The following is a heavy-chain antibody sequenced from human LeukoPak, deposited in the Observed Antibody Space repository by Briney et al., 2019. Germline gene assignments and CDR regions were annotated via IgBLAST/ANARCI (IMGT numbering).Heavy chain of an antibody. V-gene: IGHV1-18*01. CDR2: ISAYNGNT. D-gene: IGHD3-22*01. J-gene: IGHJ3*02. Sequence: ASVTVSCKASGYTFTSYGISWVRQAPGQGLEWMGWISAYNGNTNYAQKLQGRVTMTTDTSTSTAYMELRSLRSDDTAVYYCARDLSGNYYDSSGYYSDAFDIWGQGTMVTVSS. CDR3: ARDLSGNYYDSSGYYSDAFDI. CDR1: GYTFTSYG.